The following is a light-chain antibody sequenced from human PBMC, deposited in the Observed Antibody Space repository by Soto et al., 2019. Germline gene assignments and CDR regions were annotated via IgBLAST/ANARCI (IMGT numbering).Light chain of an antibody. CDR2: DAA. CDR1: QSVGTS. Sequence: DIVLTQSPATLSLSPGERATLSCTASQSVGTSLAWYKQQPGQAPRLLIHDAAYRASGIPERFSGSGSGTAFTLTISRLEPEDFAVYYCQQYGSSPWTFGQGTKVEIK. V-gene: IGKV3-20*01. CDR3: QQYGSSPWT. J-gene: IGKJ1*01.